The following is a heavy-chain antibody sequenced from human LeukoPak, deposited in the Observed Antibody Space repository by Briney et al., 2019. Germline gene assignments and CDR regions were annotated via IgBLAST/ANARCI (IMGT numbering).Heavy chain of an antibody. V-gene: IGHV5-10-1*01. Sequence: GESLKISCKGSGYSFTRYWISWVRQMPGKGLEWMGRIDPSDSYTNYSPSFQGHVTISADKSISTAYLQWSSLKASDTAMYYCALRGGPSSSYYYYYGMDVWGQGTTVTVSS. CDR1: GYSFTRYW. D-gene: IGHD6-6*01. CDR3: ALRGGPSSSYYYYYGMDV. CDR2: IDPSDSYT. J-gene: IGHJ6*02.